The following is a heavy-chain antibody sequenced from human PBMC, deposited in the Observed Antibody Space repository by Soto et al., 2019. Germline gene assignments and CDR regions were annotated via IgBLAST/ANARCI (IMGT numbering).Heavy chain of an antibody. D-gene: IGHD2-15*01. CDR1: GDSVSSYY. Sequence: SETLSLTCTVSGDSVSSYYWSWIRQPAGRGLEWIGRIYISGSTDYNPSLKGRVSMSVDRSKNQFSLKLTSVAAADAAVYYCVRDCSGGGCYSDYGMDVWGQGTTVTVS. V-gene: IGHV4-4*07. J-gene: IGHJ6*02. CDR2: IYISGST. CDR3: VRDCSGGGCYSDYGMDV.